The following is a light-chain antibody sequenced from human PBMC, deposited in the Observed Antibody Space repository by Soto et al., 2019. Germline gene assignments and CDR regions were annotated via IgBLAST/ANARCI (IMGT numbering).Light chain of an antibody. V-gene: IGLV1-47*02. J-gene: IGLJ6*01. CDR2: NNT. CDR3: VTWDDSVSGWL. Sequence: QSLLTQPPSTSGAPGQRVTISCSGSASNIGKHAVYWYQHLPGLAPQLLVYNNTQRPSGVPDRFSGSKSGTSASLAISGLRSGDEADYYCVTWDDSVSGWLFASGTKVTVL. CDR1: ASNIGKHA.